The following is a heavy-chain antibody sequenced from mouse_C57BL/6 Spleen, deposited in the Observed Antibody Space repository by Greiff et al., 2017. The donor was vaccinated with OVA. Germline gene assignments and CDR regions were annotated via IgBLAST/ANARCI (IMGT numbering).Heavy chain of an antibody. J-gene: IGHJ1*03. Sequence: EVMLVESEGGLVQPGSSMKLSCTASGFTFSDYYMAWVRQVPEKGLEWVAYINYDGSSTYYLDSLKSRFIISRDNAKNTLYLQMSSLKSEDTATYYCARGGSPHWYFDVWGTGTTVTVSS. V-gene: IGHV5-16*01. CDR1: GFTFSDYY. CDR2: INYDGSST. CDR3: ARGGSPHWYFDV. D-gene: IGHD1-1*01.